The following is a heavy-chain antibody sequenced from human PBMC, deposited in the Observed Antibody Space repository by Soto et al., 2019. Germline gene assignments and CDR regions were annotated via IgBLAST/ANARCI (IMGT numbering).Heavy chain of an antibody. CDR1: GFTFSSYA. CDR3: AKLPQYETLTGYLNYFDY. Sequence: EVQLLESGGCLVQPGGSLRLSCAASGFTFSSYAMSWVRQAPGKGLEWVSSVSGSGGSTYYADSVQGRFTISRNNSKNPVYLQMNSLRAEDTAVYFCAKLPQYETLTGYLNYFDYWGPGILVTVSS. CDR2: VSGSGGST. J-gene: IGHJ4*02. V-gene: IGHV3-23*01. D-gene: IGHD3-9*01.